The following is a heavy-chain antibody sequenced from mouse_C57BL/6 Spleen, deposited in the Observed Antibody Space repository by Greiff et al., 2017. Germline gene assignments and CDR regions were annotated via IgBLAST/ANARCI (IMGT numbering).Heavy chain of an antibody. CDR1: GYAFTNYL. J-gene: IGHJ1*03. CDR2: INPGSGGT. CDR3: ATYYRGYFDV. D-gene: IGHD2-14*01. V-gene: IGHV1-54*01. Sequence: VQLQQSGAELVRPGTSVTVSCKASGYAFTNYLIEWVKQRPGQGLEWIGVINPGSGGTNYNEKFKGKATLTADKSSSTAYMQLSSLTSEDSAVYFCATYYRGYFDVWGTGTTVTVSS.